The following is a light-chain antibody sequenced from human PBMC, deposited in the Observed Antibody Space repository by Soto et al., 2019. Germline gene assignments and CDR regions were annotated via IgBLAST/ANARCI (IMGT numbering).Light chain of an antibody. V-gene: IGKV4-1*01. CDR2: WAS. Sequence: DIVMTQSPDSLAVSLGERATINCKSSQSVFYSSSDKNYLAWYQQKPGQPPRLLIYWASTRESGVPDRVTGGGSGTDFTLTISSLQAEDVAVYYCQQYYSSPFTFGPGTKVDIK. J-gene: IGKJ3*01. CDR1: QSVFYSSSDKNY. CDR3: QQYYSSPFT.